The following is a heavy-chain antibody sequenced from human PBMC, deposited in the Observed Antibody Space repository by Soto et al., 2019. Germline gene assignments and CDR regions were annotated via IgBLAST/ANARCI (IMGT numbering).Heavy chain of an antibody. CDR2: MSSDSSTI. CDR3: ARVVGSGSYYSYNWFDP. V-gene: IGHV3-48*01. J-gene: IGHJ5*02. CDR1: GFTFSSYS. D-gene: IGHD3-10*01. Sequence: EVQLVESGGGLVQPGGSLRLSCAASGFTFSSYSMNWVRQALGKGLEWVSYMSSDSSTIYYADSVKGRFTISRDNAKNSLYLQMNSLRAEDTAVYYCARVVGSGSYYSYNWFDPWGQGTLVTVSS.